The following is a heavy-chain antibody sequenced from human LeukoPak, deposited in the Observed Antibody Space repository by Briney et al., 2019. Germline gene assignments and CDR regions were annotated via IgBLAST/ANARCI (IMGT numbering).Heavy chain of an antibody. Sequence: PGGSLRLSCAASGFTFSSYAMHWVRQAPGKGLEWVAVISYDGSNKYYADSVRGRFTISGDNSKNTLYLQMNSLRTEDTAMYYCARDQRPSYYYGTGYFDYWGQGTLVTVSS. J-gene: IGHJ4*02. D-gene: IGHD3-10*01. CDR1: GFTFSSYA. CDR2: ISYDGSNK. CDR3: ARDQRPSYYYGTGYFDY. V-gene: IGHV3-30*04.